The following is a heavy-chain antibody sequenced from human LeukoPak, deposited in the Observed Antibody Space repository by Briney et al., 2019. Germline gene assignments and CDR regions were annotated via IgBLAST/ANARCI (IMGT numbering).Heavy chain of an antibody. V-gene: IGHV3-30-3*01. CDR3: ARSSYIVVVPAAMPDY. J-gene: IGHJ4*02. CDR1: GFTFSSYA. Sequence: GRSLRLSRAASGFTFSSYAMHWVRQAPGKGLEWVAVISYDGSNKYYADSVKGRFTISRDNSKNTLYLQMNSLRAEDTAVYYCARSSYIVVVPAAMPDYWGQGTLVTVSS. CDR2: ISYDGSNK. D-gene: IGHD2-2*01.